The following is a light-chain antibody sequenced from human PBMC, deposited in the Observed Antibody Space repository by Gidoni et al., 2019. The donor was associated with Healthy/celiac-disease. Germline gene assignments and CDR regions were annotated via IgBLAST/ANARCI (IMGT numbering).Light chain of an antibody. J-gene: IGKJ3*01. Sequence: DIVLTQSPATLSLSPGETATLACRASPSVSSWYLAWYQQKPGQAPRLLIYGASTRASGLPARFSGSGSGTDFTLTISRLEPEDFAAYYCQQYGSAPGTFGGGTKVDIK. CDR3: QQYGSAPGT. V-gene: IGKV3-20*01. CDR2: GAS. CDR1: PSVSSWY.